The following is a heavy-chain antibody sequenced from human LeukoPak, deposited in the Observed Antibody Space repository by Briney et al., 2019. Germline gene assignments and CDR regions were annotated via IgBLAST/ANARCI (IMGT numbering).Heavy chain of an antibody. J-gene: IGHJ4*01. CDR1: GGSITNYY. V-gene: IGHV4-59*08. CDR3: VRVGRSHHWSPDF. D-gene: IGHD1-1*01. CDR2: VSDSGKT. Sequence: SSETLSLTCTVSGGSITNYYWGCIRQPPGKGLEWIGFVSDSGKTNYSPSLRSRVTFSVDTSKNQFSLNLTSVTAADTAVYYCVRVGRSHHWSPDFWGLEPWSPSPQ.